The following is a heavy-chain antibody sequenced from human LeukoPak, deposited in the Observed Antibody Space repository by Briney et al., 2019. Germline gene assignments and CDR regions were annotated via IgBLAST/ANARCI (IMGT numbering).Heavy chain of an antibody. V-gene: IGHV4-34*01. Sequence: TETLSLTCAVYGGSFSGYYWSWIRQPPGKGLEWIGEINHSGSTNYNPSLKSRVTISVDTSKNQFSLKLSSVTAADTAVYYCARGRITMVRGVISFWGQGTLATVSS. CDR1: GGSFSGYY. CDR3: ARGRITMVRGVISF. CDR2: INHSGST. D-gene: IGHD3-10*01. J-gene: IGHJ4*02.